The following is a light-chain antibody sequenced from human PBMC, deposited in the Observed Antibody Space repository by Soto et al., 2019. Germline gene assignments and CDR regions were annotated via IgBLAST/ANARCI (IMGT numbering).Light chain of an antibody. J-gene: IGLJ2*01. V-gene: IGLV1-40*01. CDR1: SSNIGAGYD. CDR2: GDN. Sequence: QSVLTQPPSVSGAPGQRVTISCTGSSSNIGAGYDVHWYQQLPGTAPKLLISGDNNRPSGVPDRFSGSKSGTSASLAITGLQAEDEADYYCQSYDSSRSGDVVFGGGTKLTVL. CDR3: QSYDSSRSGDVV.